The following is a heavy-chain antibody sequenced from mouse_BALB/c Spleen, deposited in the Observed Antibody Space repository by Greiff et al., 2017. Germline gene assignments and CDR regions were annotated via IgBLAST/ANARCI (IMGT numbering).Heavy chain of an antibody. CDR2: IWAGGST. D-gene: IGHD1-2*01. Sequence: VQLVESGPGLVAPSQSLSINCTVSGFSLTSYGVHWVRQPPGKGLEWLGVIWAGGSTNYNSALMSRLSISKDNSKSQVFLKMNSLQTDDTAMYYCARVQLLRLQVPYAMDYWGQGTSVTVSS. CDR1: GFSLTSYG. J-gene: IGHJ4*01. V-gene: IGHV2-9*02. CDR3: ARVQLLRLQVPYAMDY.